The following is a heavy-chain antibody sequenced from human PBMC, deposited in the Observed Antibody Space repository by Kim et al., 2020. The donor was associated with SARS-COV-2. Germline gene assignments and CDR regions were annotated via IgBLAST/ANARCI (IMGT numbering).Heavy chain of an antibody. J-gene: IGHJ5*02. CDR2: IYYSGST. CDR1: GGSISSYY. CDR3: AKTEFRYCSSTSCYNGWWFDP. D-gene: IGHD2-2*01. Sequence: SETLSLTCTVSGGSISSYYWSWIRQPPGKGLEWIGYIYYSGSTNYNPSLKSRVTISVDTSKNQFSLKLSSVTAADTAVYYCAKTEFRYCSSTSCYNGWWFDPWGQGTLVTVSS. V-gene: IGHV4-59*13.